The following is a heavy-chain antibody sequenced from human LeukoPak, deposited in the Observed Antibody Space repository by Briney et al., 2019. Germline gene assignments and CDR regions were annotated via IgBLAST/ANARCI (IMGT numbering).Heavy chain of an antibody. CDR1: GGSFSTNA. J-gene: IGHJ5*02. CDR3: ARGSYGSGFYLWFDP. D-gene: IGHD3-10*01. CDR2: IIPIFGSA. Sequence: SVKVSCKASGGSFSTNAVAWVRQAPGQGLEWMGGIIPIFGSANYAQKFQGGVTITADESTSTAYMELSSLRSEDTAVYYCARGSYGSGFYLWFDPWGQGTQVTV. V-gene: IGHV1-69*13.